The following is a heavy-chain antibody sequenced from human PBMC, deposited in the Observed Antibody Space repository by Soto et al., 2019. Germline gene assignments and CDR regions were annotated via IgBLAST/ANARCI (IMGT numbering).Heavy chain of an antibody. CDR2: IKHSGRP. D-gene: IGHD4-17*01. V-gene: IGHV4-34*01. J-gene: IGHJ3*02. Sequence: QVQLQQWGAGLLKPSETLSLRCVVYGGSSSNYHWHWIRQPPGKGLEWIGGIKHSGRPSYNPSLKRRVTISAVTYKNPNRLRLSSVTAADTAVYFCAGGLKHYGDYDAFDMWGRGTMVAVSS. CDR1: GGSSSNYH. CDR3: AGGLKHYGDYDAFDM.